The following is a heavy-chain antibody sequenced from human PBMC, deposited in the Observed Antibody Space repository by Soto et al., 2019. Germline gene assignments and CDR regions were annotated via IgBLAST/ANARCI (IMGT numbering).Heavy chain of an antibody. CDR3: ARDTNGLDA. Sequence: SETLSLTCSVSTYSISSGFFWGWLRPPPGKGLECIGSIFHTGDTYYNPSLKSRITMSVDTXKNQFSLKLTSLTAADTAVYYCARDTNGLDAGGQGPLVTVCS. D-gene: IGHD1-1*01. J-gene: IGHJ5*02. CDR2: IFHTGDT. V-gene: IGHV4-38-2*02. CDR1: TYSISSGFF.